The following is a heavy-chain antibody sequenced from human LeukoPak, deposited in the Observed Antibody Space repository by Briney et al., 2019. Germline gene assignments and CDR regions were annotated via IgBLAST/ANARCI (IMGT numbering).Heavy chain of an antibody. J-gene: IGHJ4*02. Sequence: SETLSLTCTVSGGSISSYYWSWIRQPPGKGLEWIGYIYYSGSTNYNPSLKSRVTTSVDTSKNQFSLKLSSVTAADTAVYYCARINYDSSGYRSDYWGQGTLVTVSS. V-gene: IGHV4-59*01. CDR1: GGSISSYY. CDR3: ARINYDSSGYRSDY. D-gene: IGHD3-22*01. CDR2: IYYSGST.